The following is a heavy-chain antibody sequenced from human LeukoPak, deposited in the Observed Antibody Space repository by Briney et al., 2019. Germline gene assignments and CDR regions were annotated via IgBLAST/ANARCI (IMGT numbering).Heavy chain of an antibody. CDR2: IKQDGSEK. CDR3: ARESGSGSYYPPALYYYYYGMDV. J-gene: IGHJ6*02. V-gene: IGHV3-7*01. Sequence: GGSLRLSCAASGFTFSSYWMSWVRQAPGKGLEWVANIKQDGSEKYYVDSVKGRFTISRDNAKNSLYLQMNSLRAEDTAVYYCARESGSGSYYPPALYYYYYGMDVWGQGTTVTVSS. D-gene: IGHD3-10*01. CDR1: GFTFSSYW.